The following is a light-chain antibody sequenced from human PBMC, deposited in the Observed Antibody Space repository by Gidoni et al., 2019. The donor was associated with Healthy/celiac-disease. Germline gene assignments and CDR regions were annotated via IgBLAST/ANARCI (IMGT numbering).Light chain of an antibody. CDR2: AAS. Sequence: DIQMTQSPSSLSASVGARVTITCRASQSISSYLNWYQQKPGKAPKLLICAASSLQSGVPSRFSGSGSGTDFTLTISRLQPEDFATYYCQQSYSPDTFGQGTRLEIK. J-gene: IGKJ5*01. V-gene: IGKV1-39*01. CDR3: QQSYSPDT. CDR1: QSISSY.